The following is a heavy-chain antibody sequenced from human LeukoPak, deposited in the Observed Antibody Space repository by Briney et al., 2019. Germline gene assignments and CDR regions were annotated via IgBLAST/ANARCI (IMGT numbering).Heavy chain of an antibody. CDR3: ARRTLLWVGDSELDS. J-gene: IGHJ4*02. CDR2: IDHSGNT. D-gene: IGHD3-10*01. Sequence: SETLSLTCAVYGGYFSGYYWSWIRQPPGKGLERIGEIDHSGNTNYNPSLKSRVTISVDTSKNQFSLILSSVTAADTAVFYCARRTLLWVGDSELDSWGQGTLVTVSS. V-gene: IGHV4-34*01. CDR1: GGYFSGYY.